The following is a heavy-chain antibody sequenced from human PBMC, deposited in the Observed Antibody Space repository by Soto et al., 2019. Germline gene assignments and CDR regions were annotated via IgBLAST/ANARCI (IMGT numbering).Heavy chain of an antibody. CDR2: ISAYNGNT. V-gene: IGHV1-18*01. Sequence: ASVKVSCKASGYTFTSYGISWVRQAPGQGLEWMGWISAYNGNTNYAQKHQGRVTMTTDTSTSTANKELRSLKSDDTAVYYCVRRSPHCSGGSCYSQQDAFDIWGQGTMVTVSS. J-gene: IGHJ3*02. CDR1: GYTFTSYG. CDR3: VRRSPHCSGGSCYSQQDAFDI. D-gene: IGHD2-15*01.